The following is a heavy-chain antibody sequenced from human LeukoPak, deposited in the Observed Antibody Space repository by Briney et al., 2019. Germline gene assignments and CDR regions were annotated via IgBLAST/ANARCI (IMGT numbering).Heavy chain of an antibody. CDR3: AKGRGLVLDWYFDL. Sequence: PGRSLRLSCAASGFTFDDYAMHWVRPAPGKGLEWVSGISWNSGSIGYADSVKGRFTISRDNAKNSLYLQMNSLRAEDMALYYCAKGRGLVLDWYFDLWGRGTLVTVSS. CDR2: ISWNSGSI. V-gene: IGHV3-9*03. J-gene: IGHJ2*01. D-gene: IGHD6-19*01. CDR1: GFTFDDYA.